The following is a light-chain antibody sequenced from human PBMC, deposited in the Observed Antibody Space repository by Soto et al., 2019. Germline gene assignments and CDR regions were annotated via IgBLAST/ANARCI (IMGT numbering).Light chain of an antibody. J-gene: IGKJ3*01. Sequence: DIQMTQSPSSLSASVGDRVTITCQASQDIIIYLNWYQQRPGKAPKLLIHDASNVETGVPPRFSGSGSGTDFTFTIRSLQAEDIATYFCQQYANFPFTFGPGTKVDIK. CDR3: QQYANFPFT. CDR2: DAS. V-gene: IGKV1-33*01. CDR1: QDIIIY.